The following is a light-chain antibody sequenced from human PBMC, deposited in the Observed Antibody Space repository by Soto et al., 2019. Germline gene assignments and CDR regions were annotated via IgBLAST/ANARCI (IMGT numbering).Light chain of an antibody. J-gene: IGKJ1*01. Sequence: EIVMTQSPATLSVSPGDRATLSCRTGQSFSSDLAWYQQRPGQAPRLLIYGAATRATGIPARFSGSGSGTEFTLTISSLQSEDFAVYYCQQYNKWPPETFGQGTKVDIK. CDR3: QQYNKWPPET. CDR2: GAA. V-gene: IGKV3-15*01. CDR1: QSFSSD.